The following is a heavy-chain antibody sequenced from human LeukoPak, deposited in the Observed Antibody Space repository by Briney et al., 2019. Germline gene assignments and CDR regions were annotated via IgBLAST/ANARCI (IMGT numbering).Heavy chain of an antibody. V-gene: IGHV4-59*06. D-gene: IGHD5-24*01. CDR2: IYYSGST. Sequence: SETLSLTCTVSGDSISSYYWSWIRQPPGKGLEWIGYIYYSGSTYYNPSLKSRVTISVDTSKNQFSLKLSSVTAADTAVYYCAREAPYLFDIWGQGTMVTVSS. CDR3: AREAPYLFDI. J-gene: IGHJ3*02. CDR1: GDSISSYY.